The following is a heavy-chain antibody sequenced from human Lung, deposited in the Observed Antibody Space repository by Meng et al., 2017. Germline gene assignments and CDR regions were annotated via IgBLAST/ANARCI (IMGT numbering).Heavy chain of an antibody. CDR2: INHSGST. J-gene: IGHJ4*02. V-gene: IGHV4-34*01. CDR3: ARGPTTMAHDFDY. D-gene: IGHD4-11*01. CDR1: GGSFIVYS. Sequence: QWLRRQGVSGLLQPPGTLSPSCVVAGGSFIVYSCSWIRQPPGKGLEWIGEINHSGSTNYNPSLESRATISVDTSQNNLSLKLSSVTAADSAVYYCARGPTTMAHDFDYWGQGTLVTVSS.